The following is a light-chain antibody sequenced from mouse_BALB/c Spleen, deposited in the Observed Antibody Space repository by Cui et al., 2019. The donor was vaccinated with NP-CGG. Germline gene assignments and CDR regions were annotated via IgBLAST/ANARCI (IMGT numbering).Light chain of an antibody. V-gene: IGLV1*01. J-gene: IGLJ1*01. Sequence: QAVVTQVAALTTLSGETVTLTCLSSTGAVTTSNYADWVQEKPDHLFTGLIGGTNNRAPGVSARFSGSLIGDKAALTITGAQTEDEAIYFCALWYSNHWVFGGGTKLTVL. CDR1: TGAVTTSNY. CDR2: GTN. CDR3: ALWYSNHWV.